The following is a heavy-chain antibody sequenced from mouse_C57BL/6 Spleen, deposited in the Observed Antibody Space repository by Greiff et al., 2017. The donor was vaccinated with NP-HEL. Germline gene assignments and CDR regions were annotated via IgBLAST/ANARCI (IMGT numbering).Heavy chain of an antibody. CDR2: IDPENGDT. Sequence: EVQLQQSGAELVRPGASVKLSCTASGFNIKDDYMHWVKQRPEQGLEWIGWIDPENGDTEYASKFQGKATITADTSSNTAYLQLSSLTSEDTAVYYCTVPQTAQATFLFAYWGQGTLVTVSA. V-gene: IGHV14-4*01. J-gene: IGHJ3*01. CDR1: GFNIKDDY. CDR3: TVPQTAQATFLFAY. D-gene: IGHD3-2*02.